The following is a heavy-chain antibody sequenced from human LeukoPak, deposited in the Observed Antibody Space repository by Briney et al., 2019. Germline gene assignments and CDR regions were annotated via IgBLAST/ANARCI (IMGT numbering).Heavy chain of an antibody. J-gene: IGHJ3*02. D-gene: IGHD3-10*01. Sequence: ASVKVSRKASGGTFSSYAISWVRQAPGQGLEWMGGIIPIFGTANYAQKFQGRVTITTDESTSTAYMELSSLRSEDTAVYYCATGMSGSGSYHTGHDAFDIWGQGTMVTVSS. CDR1: GGTFSSYA. CDR3: ATGMSGSGSYHTGHDAFDI. CDR2: IIPIFGTA. V-gene: IGHV1-69*05.